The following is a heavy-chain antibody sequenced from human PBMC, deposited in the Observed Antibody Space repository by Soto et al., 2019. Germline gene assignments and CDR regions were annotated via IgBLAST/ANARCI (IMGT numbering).Heavy chain of an antibody. V-gene: IGHV3-9*01. CDR2: ISCNSGSI. J-gene: IGHJ4*02. CDR1: GFPFDDYA. Sequence: PGGSLRLSCAASGFPFDDYAMHLVRQSPGKGLEWVSCISCNSGSIGYADSVKGRFTISRDNAKNSLYLQMNSLRAEDTALYYCAKGPSIEAGAGAFDYWGQGTLVTVSS. D-gene: IGHD6-13*01. CDR3: AKGPSIEAGAGAFDY.